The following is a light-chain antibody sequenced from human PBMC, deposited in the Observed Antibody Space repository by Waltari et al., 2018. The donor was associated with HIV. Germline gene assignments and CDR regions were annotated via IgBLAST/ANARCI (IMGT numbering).Light chain of an antibody. CDR3: CSYAGSSNWV. V-gene: IGLV2-23*01. CDR2: EGI. CDR1: SSDVGNYNL. Sequence: QSALTQPASVSGSPGQSITISCTGSSSDVGNYNLVSWYQQHPGKAPKLMIYEGINRPSGVSNRFSGSKSGNTASLTISGLRAEDEADYYCCSYAGSSNWVFGGGTKLTVL. J-gene: IGLJ3*02.